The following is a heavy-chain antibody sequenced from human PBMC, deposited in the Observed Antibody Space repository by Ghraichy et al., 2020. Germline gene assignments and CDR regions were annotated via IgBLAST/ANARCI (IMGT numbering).Heavy chain of an antibody. D-gene: IGHD3-22*01. CDR2: ISWTSANI. J-gene: IGHJ3*02. V-gene: IGHV3-9*01. CDR3: AKGIEARRVNACDT. CDR1: AFTFEDYA. Sequence: GGSLRLSCAASAFTFEDYAMNWVRQRPGEGLEWVSGISWTSANIGYVDSVKGRFTISRDNAKNSLYLQMTSLRAEDTDLYYCAKGIEARRVNACDTWGQGTMVT.